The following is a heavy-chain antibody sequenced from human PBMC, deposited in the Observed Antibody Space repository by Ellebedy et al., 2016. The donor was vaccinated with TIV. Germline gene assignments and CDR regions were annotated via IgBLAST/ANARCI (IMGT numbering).Heavy chain of an antibody. CDR3: ARRRYGSSYY. D-gene: IGHD6-13*01. CDR1: GGSISSSSYY. CDR2: IYYSGST. Sequence: MPGGSLRLSCKVSGGSISSSSYYWDWIRQPPGKGLEWIGSIYYSGSTHYNPSLKSRVTISVDTSKSQFSLKLSYVTAADTAVYYCARRRYGSSYYWGQGTLVTVSS. J-gene: IGHJ4*02. V-gene: IGHV4-39*01.